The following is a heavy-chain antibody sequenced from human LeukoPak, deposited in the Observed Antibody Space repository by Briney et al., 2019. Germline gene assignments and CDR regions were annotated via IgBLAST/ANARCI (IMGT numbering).Heavy chain of an antibody. D-gene: IGHD6-13*01. Sequence: PGGSLRLSCAASGFNFRSNGMYWVRQAPGKGPEWVAVIWYDGSNKYYGDSVKGRFTVSRDNSKNTLYLQMNSLRAEDTAVYYCARGGTSAAGIDYWGQGTLVTVSS. J-gene: IGHJ4*02. V-gene: IGHV3-33*07. CDR3: ARGGTSAAGIDY. CDR1: GFNFRSNG. CDR2: IWYDGSNK.